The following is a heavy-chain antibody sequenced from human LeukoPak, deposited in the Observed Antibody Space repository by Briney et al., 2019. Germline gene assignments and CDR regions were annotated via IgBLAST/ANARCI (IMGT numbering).Heavy chain of an antibody. Sequence: SETLSLTCAVSGGSISSGGYSWSWIRQPPGKGLEWIGYIYYSGSTYYNPSLKSRVTISVDRSKNQFSLKLSSVTAADTAVYYCARDFSGNSVWFDPWGQGTLVTVSS. CDR3: ARDFSGNSVWFDP. CDR1: GGSISSGGYS. V-gene: IGHV4-30-2*01. J-gene: IGHJ5*02. D-gene: IGHD4-23*01. CDR2: IYYSGST.